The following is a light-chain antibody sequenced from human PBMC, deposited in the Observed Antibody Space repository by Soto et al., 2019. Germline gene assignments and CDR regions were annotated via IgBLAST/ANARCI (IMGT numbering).Light chain of an antibody. J-gene: IGLJ1*01. Sequence: SALNQPPSASGTPGRRVTIPCSGSSSNIGTNTVNWYKQVPGTAPRLLIHSNSQRPSGVPDRFSGSKSGTSTSLAISGLQSEDEADYYCAAWDDSLNGFVFGTGTKVTVL. CDR1: SSNIGTNT. CDR2: SNS. CDR3: AAWDDSLNGFV. V-gene: IGLV1-44*01.